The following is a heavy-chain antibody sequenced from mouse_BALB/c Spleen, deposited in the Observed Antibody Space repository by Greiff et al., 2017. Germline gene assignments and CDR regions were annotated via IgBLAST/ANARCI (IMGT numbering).Heavy chain of an antibody. D-gene: IGHD2-1*01. Sequence: EVKVEESGPSLVKPSQTLSLTCSVTGDSITSGYWNWIRKFPGNKLEYMGYISYSGSTYYNPSLKSRISITRDTSKNQYYLQLNSVTTEDTATYYCARLGYYGNYGGFAYWGQGTLVTVSA. CDR1: GDSITSGY. CDR3: ARLGYYGNYGGFAY. CDR2: ISYSGST. J-gene: IGHJ3*01. V-gene: IGHV3-8*02.